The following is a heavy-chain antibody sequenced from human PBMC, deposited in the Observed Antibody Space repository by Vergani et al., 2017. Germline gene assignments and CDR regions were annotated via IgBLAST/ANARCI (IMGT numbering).Heavy chain of an antibody. CDR2: ISYDGSNK. CDR3: AKDLGLFNPPHLHDAFDI. CDR1: GFTFSSYG. D-gene: IGHD3-22*01. Sequence: QVQLVESGGGVVQPGRSLRLSCAASGFTFSSYGMHWVRQAPGKGLEWVAVISYDGSNKYYADSVKGRFTISRDNSKNTLYLQMNSLRAEDTTVYYCAKDLGLFNPPHLHDAFDIWGQGTMVTVSS. J-gene: IGHJ3*02. V-gene: IGHV3-30*18.